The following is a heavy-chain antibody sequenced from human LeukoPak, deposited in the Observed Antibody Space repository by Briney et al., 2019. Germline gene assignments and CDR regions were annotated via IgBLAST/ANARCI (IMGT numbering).Heavy chain of an antibody. V-gene: IGHV3-23*01. J-gene: IGHJ3*02. CDR1: KFAFSSYA. CDR2: ISGGGGNT. Sequence: GGFLRLSCAASKFAFSSYAMSWVRQAPGKGLEWVSTISGGGGNTYYADSVKGRFTISRDNSKNILYLQMNSLRAEDTAVYYCGKNRYSGSLSPFDIWGQGTMVTVSS. D-gene: IGHD1-26*01. CDR3: GKNRYSGSLSPFDI.